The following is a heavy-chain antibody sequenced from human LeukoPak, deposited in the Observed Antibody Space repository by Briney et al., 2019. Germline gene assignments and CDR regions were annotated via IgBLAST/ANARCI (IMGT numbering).Heavy chain of an antibody. CDR2: SSAYNGNT. CDR1: GYTFTSYG. D-gene: IGHD3-22*01. V-gene: IGHV1-18*01. CDR3: ASDSPPSFYYDSRGYYRSPFDY. J-gene: IGHJ4*02. Sequence: ASVKVSCKASGYTFTSYGISWVRQAPGQGLEWMGWSSAYNGNTNYAQKLQGRVTMTTDTSTSTAYMELRSLRSDDTAVYYCASDSPPSFYYDSRGYYRSPFDYWGQGTLVTVSS.